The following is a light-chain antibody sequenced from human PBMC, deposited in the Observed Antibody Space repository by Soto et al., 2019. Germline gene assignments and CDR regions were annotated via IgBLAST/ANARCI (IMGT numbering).Light chain of an antibody. Sequence: DIVLTQSPGTLSLSPGERANLSCRASQSVRSSFLAWYRQKPGQAPRLLIYGATTRATGIPDRISGSGSGTDFTLTISRLEPEDFAVYYCQQYGTSPMYTFGQGTKLEIK. J-gene: IGKJ2*01. V-gene: IGKV3-20*01. CDR1: QSVRSSF. CDR2: GAT. CDR3: QQYGTSPMYT.